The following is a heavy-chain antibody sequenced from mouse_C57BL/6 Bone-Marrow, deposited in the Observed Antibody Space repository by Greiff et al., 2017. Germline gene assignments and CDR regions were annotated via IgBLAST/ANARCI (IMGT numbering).Heavy chain of an antibody. J-gene: IGHJ4*01. D-gene: IGHD2-4*01. CDR3: ARYDYEDAMDY. V-gene: IGHV2-6*01. CDR2: IWGVGST. CDR1: GFSLTSSG. Sequence: VTLQESGPGLVAPSQSLSITCTVSGFSLTSSGVDWVRQSPGKGLAWLGVIWGVGSTNYNSALTSSLGISKDNSKRQVCIKMSSLQTDDTAMYYCARYDYEDAMDYWGQGTSVTVSS.